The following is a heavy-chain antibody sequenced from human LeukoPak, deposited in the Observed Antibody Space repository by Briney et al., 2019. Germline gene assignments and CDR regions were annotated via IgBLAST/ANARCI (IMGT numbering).Heavy chain of an antibody. CDR1: GDSVSGNSAA. J-gene: IGHJ6*02. V-gene: IGHV6-1*01. Sequence: SQTLSLTFAISGDSVSGNSAAWNWIRQSPSRGLEWLGSTYYRSKWYNDYAVSVKSRITINPDTSKNQFSLQLNSVTPEDTAVYYCARERGSYWGHYYYYGMDVWGQGTTVTVSS. CDR3: ARERGSYWGHYYYYGMDV. CDR2: TYYRSKWYN. D-gene: IGHD3-10*01.